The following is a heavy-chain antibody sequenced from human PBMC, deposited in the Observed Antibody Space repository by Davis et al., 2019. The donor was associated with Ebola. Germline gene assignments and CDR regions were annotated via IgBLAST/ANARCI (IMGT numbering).Heavy chain of an antibody. CDR1: GGTFSSYA. D-gene: IGHD3-10*01. CDR2: IIPIFGTA. V-gene: IGHV1-69*13. CDR3: ARELPQTMVRGVIMSYYYYGMDV. Sequence: AASVKVSCKASGGTFSSYAISWVRQAPGQGLEWMGGIIPIFGTANYAQKFQGRVTITADESTSTAYMELSSLRSEDTAVYYCARELPQTMVRGVIMSYYYYGMDVWGKGTTVTVSS. J-gene: IGHJ6*04.